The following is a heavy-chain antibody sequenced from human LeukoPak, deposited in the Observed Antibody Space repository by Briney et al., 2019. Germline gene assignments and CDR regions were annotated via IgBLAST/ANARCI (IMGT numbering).Heavy chain of an antibody. J-gene: IGHJ4*02. V-gene: IGHV4-34*01. Sequence: PSETLSLTCAVYGGSFSGYYWSWIRQPPGKGLEWIGEINHSGSTNYNPSLKSRVTISVDTSMNQFSLKLSSVTAADTAVYYCARATGYSYGFRTIDFDYWGQGTLVTVSS. CDR1: GGSFSGYY. CDR2: INHSGST. D-gene: IGHD5-18*01. CDR3: ARATGYSYGFRTIDFDY.